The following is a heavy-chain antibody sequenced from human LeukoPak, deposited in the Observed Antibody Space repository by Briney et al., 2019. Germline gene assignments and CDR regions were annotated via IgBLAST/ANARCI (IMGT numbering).Heavy chain of an antibody. D-gene: IGHD3-10*01. CDR1: GFTFSDYY. V-gene: IGHV3-11*04. CDR3: ARDETMVRGVIAQLDY. J-gene: IGHJ4*02. Sequence: GGSLRLSCAASGFTFSDYYMNWIRQAPGKGLEWVSYISSNGNTIYYADSVKGRFTISRDNAKNSLYLQMNSLRAEDTAVYYCARDETMVRGVIAQLDYWGQGTLVTVSS. CDR2: ISSNGNTI.